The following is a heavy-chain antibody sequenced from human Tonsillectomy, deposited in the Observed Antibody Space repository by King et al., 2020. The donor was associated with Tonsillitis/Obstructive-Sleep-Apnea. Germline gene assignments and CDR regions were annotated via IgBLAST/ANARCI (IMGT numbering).Heavy chain of an antibody. CDR1: GFTFSSYG. V-gene: IGHV3-33*06. J-gene: IGHJ4*02. CDR2: IWYDGSNK. Sequence: QLVQSGGGVVQPGRSLRLSCAASGFTFSSYGMHWVRQAPGKGLEGVAVIWYDGSNKYYADSVKGRFTISRDNSKNTLYLQMNSLRAEDTAVYYCAKEYGSALYYFDYWGQGTPVTVSS. D-gene: IGHD3-10*01. CDR3: AKEYGSALYYFDY.